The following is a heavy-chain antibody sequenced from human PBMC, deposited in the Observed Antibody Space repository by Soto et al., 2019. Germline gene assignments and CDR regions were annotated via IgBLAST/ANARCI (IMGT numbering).Heavy chain of an antibody. CDR2: IYYSGRT. CDR3: VRGGFPAEACKIDY. D-gene: IGHD6-19*01. Sequence: QVQLQESGPGLVKPSETLSLTCTVSGASIRNYYWSWIRQPQGKGLEWMGYIYYSGRTNYNPSLKMRVTITLATPKNHFSLKLSSGTAADTAVYYCVRGGFPAEACKIDYWGQGTLVTVSS. J-gene: IGHJ4*02. CDR1: GASIRNYY. V-gene: IGHV4-59*01.